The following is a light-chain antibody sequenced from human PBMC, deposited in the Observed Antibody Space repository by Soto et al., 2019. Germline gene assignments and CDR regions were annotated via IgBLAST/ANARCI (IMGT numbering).Light chain of an antibody. CDR2: GAS. V-gene: IGKV3-20*01. CDR1: QNLSRYF. J-gene: IGKJ5*01. Sequence: VLTKSPGTLSLSPGDRASLSCRASQNLSRYFLAWYQHKPGQAPKLLISGASRRATGIPDRFSGAGSGTDFTLTISRLEPEDFALYYCQQHDSKPITFGQGTRLEIK. CDR3: QQHDSKPIT.